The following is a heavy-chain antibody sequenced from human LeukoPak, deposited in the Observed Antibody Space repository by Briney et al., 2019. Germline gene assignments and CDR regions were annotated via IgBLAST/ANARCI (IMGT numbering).Heavy chain of an antibody. J-gene: IGHJ6*03. CDR3: ARDRWDYDILTGYYTGYYYYMDV. D-gene: IGHD3-9*01. CDR1: GYTFTGYY. CDR2: INPNSGGT. Sequence: GASVKVSCKASGYTFTGYYMHWVRQAPGQGLEWMGWINPNSGGTNYAQKFQGRVTMTRDTSISTAYMELSRLRSDDTAVYYCARDRWDYDILTGYYTGYYYYMDVWGKGTTVTVSS. V-gene: IGHV1-2*02.